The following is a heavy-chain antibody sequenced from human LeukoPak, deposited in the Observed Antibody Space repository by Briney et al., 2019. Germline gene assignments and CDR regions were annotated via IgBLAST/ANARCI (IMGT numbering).Heavy chain of an antibody. CDR2: ISGSGGST. Sequence: GXSLRLSCAASGFTFSSYAMSWVRQAPGKGLEWVSAISGSGGSTYYADSVKGRFTISRDNSKNTLYLQMNSLRAEDTAVYYCAKDRTMIVVVILFDYWGQGTLVTVSS. V-gene: IGHV3-23*01. CDR3: AKDRTMIVVVILFDY. CDR1: GFTFSSYA. J-gene: IGHJ4*02. D-gene: IGHD3-22*01.